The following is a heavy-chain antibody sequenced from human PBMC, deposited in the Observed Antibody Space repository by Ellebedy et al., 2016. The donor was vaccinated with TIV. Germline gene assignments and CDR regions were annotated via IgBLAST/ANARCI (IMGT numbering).Heavy chain of an antibody. CDR2: IYPGDSDT. CDR1: GCSFTSYW. V-gene: IGHV5-51*01. D-gene: IGHD4-11*01. J-gene: IGHJ3*02. Sequence: GESLKISXKGSGCSFTSYWIGWVRQMPGKGLEWMGIIYPGDSDTRYSPSFQGQVTISADKSISTAYLQWSSLKASDTAMYYCARLATVTTRSPDAFDIWGQGTMVTVSS. CDR3: ARLATVTTRSPDAFDI.